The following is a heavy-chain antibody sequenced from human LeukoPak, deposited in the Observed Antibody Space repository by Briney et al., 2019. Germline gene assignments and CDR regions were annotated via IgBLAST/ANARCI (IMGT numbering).Heavy chain of an antibody. J-gene: IGHJ4*02. Sequence: GESLKISCKGSGYTFNTNWIAWLRQKPGKGLEWMGVIYPDDSDVRYNPSFEGLVTISADKSSSAVSLHWSSLRASDSAMYYCARRRGSLYSSHDWGQGTLVTVSS. CDR3: ARRRGSLYSSHD. V-gene: IGHV5-51*01. D-gene: IGHD3-10*02. CDR1: GYTFNTNW. CDR2: IYPDDSDV.